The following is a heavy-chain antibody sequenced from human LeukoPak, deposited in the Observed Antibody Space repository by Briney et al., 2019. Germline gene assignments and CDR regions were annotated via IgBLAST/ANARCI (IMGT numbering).Heavy chain of an antibody. D-gene: IGHD2-8*01. CDR1: GFTFSNYA. Sequence: GGSLRLSCAASGFTFSNYAMHWVRQAPGKGLEWVAVISYDGSNKYYADSVKGRFTISRDNSQNTLYLQMDSLRAEDTAVYYCARDQGYCTNGVCPYYFDYWGQGTLVTVSS. J-gene: IGHJ4*02. CDR2: ISYDGSNK. V-gene: IGHV3-30-3*01. CDR3: ARDQGYCTNGVCPYYFDY.